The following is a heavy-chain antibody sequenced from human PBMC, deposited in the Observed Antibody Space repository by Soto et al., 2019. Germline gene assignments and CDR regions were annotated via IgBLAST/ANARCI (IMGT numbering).Heavy chain of an antibody. D-gene: IGHD4-4*01. J-gene: IGHJ5*02. V-gene: IGHV1-2*04. CDR1: GYTFTGYY. CDR2: INPNSGGT. Sequence: GASVKVSCKASGYTFTGYYMHWVRQAPGQGLEWMGWINPNSGGTNYAQKFQGWVTMTRDTSISTAYMELSRLRSDDTAVYYCARGGGMTTVISYNWFDPWGQGTLVTAPQ. CDR3: ARGGGMTTVISYNWFDP.